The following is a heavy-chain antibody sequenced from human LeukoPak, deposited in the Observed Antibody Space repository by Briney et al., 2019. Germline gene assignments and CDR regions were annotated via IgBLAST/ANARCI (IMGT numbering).Heavy chain of an antibody. CDR1: GYTFTDYY. CDR3: ARVRSYCTNGVCYWDLDY. J-gene: IGHJ4*02. D-gene: IGHD2-8*01. Sequence: ASVKVSCKASGYTFTDYYMEWVRQAPGQGLAWMGWINPNSGGTNYAQKFQGRVTMTRDTSISTAYMELSRLRSDDTAVYYCARVRSYCTNGVCYWDLDYWGQGTLVTVSS. CDR2: INPNSGGT. V-gene: IGHV1-2*02.